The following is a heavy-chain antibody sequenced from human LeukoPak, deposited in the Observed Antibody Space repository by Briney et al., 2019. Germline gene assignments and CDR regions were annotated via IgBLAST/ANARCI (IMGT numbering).Heavy chain of an antibody. V-gene: IGHV3-72*01. D-gene: IGHD3-10*01. J-gene: IGHJ4*02. CDR2: IRNKVNSHTT. CDR3: VAMLRGVGY. Sequence: PGGSLRLSCAASGFTFSDHYMDWVRQAPGKGLEWVGRIRNKVNSHTTEYSASVKGRFTISRDDSTNSVYLQMNSLKTEDTAVYYCVAMLRGVGYWGQGTLATVSS. CDR1: GFTFSDHY.